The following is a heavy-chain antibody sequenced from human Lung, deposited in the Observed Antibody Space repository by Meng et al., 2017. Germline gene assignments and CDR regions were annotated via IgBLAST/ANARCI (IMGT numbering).Heavy chain of an antibody. CDR2: IVSDGGIT. J-gene: IGHJ4*02. Sequence: VESEGGVVPPGVAPRLSTGAFGFNFCDSIMHWGRQSPGKRLELISRIVSDGGITTDADSLKGRFTVSRDNAKNTLYLQMNSLGADATAVYYCARDLAWVLFDYWGQGALVTVSS. D-gene: IGHD3-3*01. CDR3: ARDLAWVLFDY. V-gene: IGHV3-74*01. CDR1: GFNFCDSI.